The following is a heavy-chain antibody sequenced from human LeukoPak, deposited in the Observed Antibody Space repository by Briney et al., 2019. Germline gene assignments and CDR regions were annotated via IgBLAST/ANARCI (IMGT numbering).Heavy chain of an antibody. CDR2: IYYSGST. V-gene: IGHV4-59*01. Sequence: PSETLSLTCTVSGVSISSYYWSWIRQPPGKGLEWIGYIYYSGSTNYNPSLKSRVTISVDTSKNQFSLKLSSVTAADTAVYYCARMSIIGAPGTFDIWGQGTMVTVSS. CDR3: ARMSIIGAPGTFDI. CDR1: GVSISSYY. J-gene: IGHJ3*02. D-gene: IGHD2/OR15-2a*01.